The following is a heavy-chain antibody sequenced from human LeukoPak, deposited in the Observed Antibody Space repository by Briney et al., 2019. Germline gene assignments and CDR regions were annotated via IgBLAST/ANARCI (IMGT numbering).Heavy chain of an antibody. CDR2: IWYDGSNK. V-gene: IGHV3-33*01. D-gene: IGHD3-3*01. J-gene: IGHJ4*02. CDR3: ARDQGVAKPFDY. Sequence: PGGFLRLSCAASGFTFSSYGMHWVRQAPGKGLEWVAVIWYDGSNKYYADSVKGRFTISRDNSKNTLYLQMNSLRAEDTAVYYCARDQGVAKPFDYWGQGTLVTVSS. CDR1: GFTFSSYG.